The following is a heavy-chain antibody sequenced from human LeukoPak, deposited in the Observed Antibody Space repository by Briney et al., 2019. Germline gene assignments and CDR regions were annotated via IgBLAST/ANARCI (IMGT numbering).Heavy chain of an antibody. CDR2: IRYDGSNK. Sequence: GGSLRLSCAASGFTFSSYGMHWVRQAPGKGLEGVAFIRYDGSNKYYADSVKGRFTISRDNSKNTLYLQMNSLRAEDTAVYYCAKELSTMVRGVNPDYWGQGTLVTVSS. D-gene: IGHD3-10*01. CDR1: GFTFSSYG. V-gene: IGHV3-30*02. J-gene: IGHJ4*02. CDR3: AKELSTMVRGVNPDY.